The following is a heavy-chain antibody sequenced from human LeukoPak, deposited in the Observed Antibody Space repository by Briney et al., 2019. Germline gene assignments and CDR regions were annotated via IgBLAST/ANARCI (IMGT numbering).Heavy chain of an antibody. V-gene: IGHV4-59*04. CDR2: IFNSAST. Sequence: KPSETLSLTCTVSGGSISSYYWSWIRQPPGKGLGWIGTIFNSASTHYNPSLKSRVTISVDTSKNQFSLNLSSVTAADMAVYYCATPSYSGSWGTIDVWGQGTMVTVSS. CDR1: GGSISSYY. D-gene: IGHD1-26*01. CDR3: ATPSYSGSWGTIDV. J-gene: IGHJ3*01.